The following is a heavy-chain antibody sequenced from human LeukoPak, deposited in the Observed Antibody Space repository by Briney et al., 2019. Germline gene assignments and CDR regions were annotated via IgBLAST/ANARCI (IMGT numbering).Heavy chain of an antibody. D-gene: IGHD3-10*01. Sequence: GGSLRLSCAASGFTFSSYAMSWVRQAPGKGLEWVSAISGSGGSTYYADSVKGRFTISRDNSKNTLYLQMNSLRAEDTAVYYCAKDRKRWFGELSPFDYWGQGTLVTVSS. J-gene: IGHJ4*02. CDR3: AKDRKRWFGELSPFDY. CDR2: ISGSGGST. V-gene: IGHV3-23*01. CDR1: GFTFSSYA.